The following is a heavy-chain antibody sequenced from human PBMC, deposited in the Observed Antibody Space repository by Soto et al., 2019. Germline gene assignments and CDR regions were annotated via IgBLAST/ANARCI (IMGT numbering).Heavy chain of an antibody. CDR3: ARGSGRPLYGSESYYKDYFDY. CDR2: INHSGST. Sequence: SETLSLTCAVYGGSLSGYYWSWIRQPPGKGLEWIGEINHSGSTNYNSSLKSRVTISVDTSKNQFSLKLSSVTAADTAVYYCARGSGRPLYGSESYYKDYFDYWGQGTLVTISS. V-gene: IGHV4-34*01. CDR1: GGSLSGYY. D-gene: IGHD3-10*01. J-gene: IGHJ4*02.